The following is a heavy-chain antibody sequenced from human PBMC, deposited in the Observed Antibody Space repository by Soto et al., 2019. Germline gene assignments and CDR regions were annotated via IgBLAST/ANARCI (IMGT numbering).Heavy chain of an antibody. CDR3: ARDRGYNWSHYGMDV. Sequence: ASVKVSCKASGYTFTGYYMHWVRQAPGQGLEWMGWINPNSGGTNYAQKFQGWVTMTRDTSISTAYMELSRLRSDDTAVYYCARDRGYNWSHYGMDVWGQGTTVTVSS. CDR1: GYTFTGYY. J-gene: IGHJ6*02. V-gene: IGHV1-2*04. D-gene: IGHD1-20*01. CDR2: INPNSGGT.